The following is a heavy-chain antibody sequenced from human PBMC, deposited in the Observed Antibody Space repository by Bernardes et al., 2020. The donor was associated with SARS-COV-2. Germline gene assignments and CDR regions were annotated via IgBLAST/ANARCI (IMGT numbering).Heavy chain of an antibody. V-gene: IGHV3-74*01. CDR1: GISFSSNW. CDR3: GSSSTTCCDY. J-gene: IGHJ4*02. D-gene: IGHD2-2*01. Sequence: GWSLSLSCAASGISFSSNWMHWVRQAPGKGLVWVSRISGDGRTTSYADSVKGRFTISRDNVKNTVYLQMNSLRAEDTAVYYCGSSSTTCCDYWGQGTLVTVSS. CDR2: ISGDGRTT.